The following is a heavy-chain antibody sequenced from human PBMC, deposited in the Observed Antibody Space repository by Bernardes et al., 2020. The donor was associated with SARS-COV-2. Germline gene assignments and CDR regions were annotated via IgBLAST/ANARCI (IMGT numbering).Heavy chain of an antibody. CDR1: GYIFTSYY. D-gene: IGHD4-17*01. V-gene: IGHV1-2*02. CDR3: AREAFAGTADYGDLLHFDS. CDR2: INPNSDAA. J-gene: IGHJ4*02. Sequence: ASVKVSCMSSGYIFTSYYLHWVRQAPGQGLEWIGWINPNSDAAYFAQKFQGRVAMTRDTSINTAYMELSRLRSDDTAVYFCAREAFAGTADYGDLLHFDSWGQGTLVTVSS.